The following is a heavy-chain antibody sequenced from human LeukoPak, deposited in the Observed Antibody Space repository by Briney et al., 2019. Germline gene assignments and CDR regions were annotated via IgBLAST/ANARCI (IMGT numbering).Heavy chain of an antibody. J-gene: IGHJ4*02. D-gene: IGHD1-14*01. CDR2: IDSGHTT. CDR3: ARDRYGIRRDYFDY. Sequence: GGSLRLSCAASGFTFTSYHMSWVRQAPGKGLEWVSAIDSGHTTYYAVSVRGRFTISRDNSKNTLYLQMNSLRTDDTAVYYCARDRYGIRRDYFDYWGQGILVTVSS. CDR1: GFTFTSYH. V-gene: IGHV3-23*01.